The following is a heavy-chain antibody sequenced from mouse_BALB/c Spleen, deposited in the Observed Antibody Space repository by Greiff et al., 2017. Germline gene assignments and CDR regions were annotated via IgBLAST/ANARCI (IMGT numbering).Heavy chain of an antibody. CDR1: GYTFSSYW. CDR3: ARSGYDGAWFAY. J-gene: IGHJ3*01. Sequence: VKLMESGAELMKPGASVKISCKATGYTFSSYWIEWVKQRPGHGLEWIGEILPGSGSTNYNEKFKGKATFTADTSSNTAYMQLSSLTSEDSAVYYCARSGYDGAWFAYWGQGTLVTVSA. D-gene: IGHD2-14*01. CDR2: ILPGSGST. V-gene: IGHV1-9*01.